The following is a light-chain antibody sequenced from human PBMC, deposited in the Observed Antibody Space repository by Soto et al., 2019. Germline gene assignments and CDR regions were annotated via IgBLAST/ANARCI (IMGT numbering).Light chain of an antibody. Sequence: EIVLTQSPGTLSLSPGERGTLSCRASQNADTRYFAWYQQKPGQAPSLLIYAASFRATGTPERFSGSGSGRDFTLTISRLEPEDVAVYYCQQSVKSPWAFGQGTKVDIK. V-gene: IGKV3-20*01. CDR2: AAS. CDR1: QNADTRY. CDR3: QQSVKSPWA. J-gene: IGKJ1*01.